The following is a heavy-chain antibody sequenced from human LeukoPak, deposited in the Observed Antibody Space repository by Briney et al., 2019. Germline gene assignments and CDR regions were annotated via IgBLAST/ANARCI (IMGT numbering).Heavy chain of an antibody. CDR2: INWNGGST. D-gene: IGHD3-3*01. CDR1: GFTFDDYG. J-gene: IGHJ4*02. V-gene: IGHV3-20*04. CDR3: ARNAFTIFGVITVNPDY. Sequence: GGSLRLSCAASGFTFDDYGMSWVRQAPGKGLEWVSGINWNGGSTGYADSVKGRFTISRDNAKNSLYLQMNSLRAEDTALYYCARNAFTIFGVITVNPDYWGQGTLVTVSS.